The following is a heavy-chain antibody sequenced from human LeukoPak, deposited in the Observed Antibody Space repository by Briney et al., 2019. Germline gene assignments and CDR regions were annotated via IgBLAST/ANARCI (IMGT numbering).Heavy chain of an antibody. CDR1: GFTFSSYG. D-gene: IGHD3-3*01. J-gene: IGHJ4*02. V-gene: IGHV3-33*06. Sequence: GGSLRLSCAGSGFTFSSYGMHWVRQAPGKGLEWVALIWYDGSNKYYADSVKGRLTISRDNSKNTLYLQMNSLRAEDTAVYYCAKEAPGVGAFDYWGQGTLVTVSS. CDR3: AKEAPGVGAFDY. CDR2: IWYDGSNK.